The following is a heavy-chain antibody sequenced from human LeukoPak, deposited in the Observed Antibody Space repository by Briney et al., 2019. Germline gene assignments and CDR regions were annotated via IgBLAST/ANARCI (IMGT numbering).Heavy chain of an antibody. CDR1: GYTLTELS. CDR3: ATDAPLVATGGLVGY. D-gene: IGHD5-12*01. Sequence: ASVKVSCKVSGYTLTELSMHWMRQAPGKGLEWMGGFDPEDGETIYAQKFQGRVTMTEDTSTDTAYMELSSLRSEDTAVYYCATDAPLVATGGLVGYWGQGTLVTVSS. V-gene: IGHV1-24*01. CDR2: FDPEDGET. J-gene: IGHJ4*02.